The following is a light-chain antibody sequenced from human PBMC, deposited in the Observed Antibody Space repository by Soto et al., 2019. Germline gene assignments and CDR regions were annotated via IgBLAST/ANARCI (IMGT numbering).Light chain of an antibody. V-gene: IGKV3-20*01. Sequence: NVLTQSPGTLSLSPGERATLSCRASQSVSSTYLAWYQQKPGQAPRLLMYGASSRATGIPDRFSGSGSGTDCTLTISRLEQEDFAVYYCQQYGSFSITFGQGTRLEIK. CDR1: QSVSSTY. CDR3: QQYGSFSIT. J-gene: IGKJ5*01. CDR2: GAS.